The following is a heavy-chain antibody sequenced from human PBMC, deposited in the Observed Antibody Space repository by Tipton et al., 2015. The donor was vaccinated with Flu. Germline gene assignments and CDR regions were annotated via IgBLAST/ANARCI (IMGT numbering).Heavy chain of an antibody. D-gene: IGHD6-13*01. Sequence: TLSLTCGVSGDSIRSSNYYWGWIRQPPGKRLEWIGNTFHSGNTYLNPSLKSRVTISIDTTKNQFFLRLTSVTAADTAVYYCARDYSSSWSYNWFDPWGQGTLVTVSS. CDR1: GDSIRSSNYY. CDR2: TFHSGNT. J-gene: IGHJ5*02. V-gene: IGHV4-39*07. CDR3: ARDYSSSWSYNWFDP.